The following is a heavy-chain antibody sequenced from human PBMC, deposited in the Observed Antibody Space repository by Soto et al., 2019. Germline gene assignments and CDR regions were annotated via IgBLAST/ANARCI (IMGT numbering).Heavy chain of an antibody. D-gene: IGHD4-17*01. CDR3: ARDRGDYGFLSRDVWFDP. J-gene: IGHJ5*02. V-gene: IGHV4-4*02. Sequence: PSETLSLTCVVSGDSISSTHWWTWVRQTPGKGLEWIGEIYHTGSTKYNPSLKNRVTISVDKSKNQFSLKLNSVTTADTAVYYCARDRGDYGFLSRDVWFDPWGQGTLVTVSS. CDR2: IYHTGST. CDR1: GDSISSTHW.